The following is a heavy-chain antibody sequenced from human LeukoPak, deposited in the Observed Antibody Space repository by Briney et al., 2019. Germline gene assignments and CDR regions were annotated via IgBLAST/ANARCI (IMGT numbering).Heavy chain of an antibody. D-gene: IGHD3-22*01. J-gene: IGHJ4*02. V-gene: IGHV4-39*01. CDR1: GGSTSSSSFY. CDR3: ARLRAYYYDSSGYYNFDF. CDR2: ISYSGRT. Sequence: SETLSLTCTVSGGSTSSSSFYWGWIRRPPGKGLECIVRISYSGRTYYNPSLQSRVTISVDTSKNQFSLRLSSVTAADTAVYYCARLRAYYYDSSGYYNFDFWGQGTLVTVSS.